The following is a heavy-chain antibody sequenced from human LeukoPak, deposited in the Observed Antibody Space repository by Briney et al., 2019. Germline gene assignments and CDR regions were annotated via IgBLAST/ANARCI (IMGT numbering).Heavy chain of an antibody. V-gene: IGHV1-24*01. J-gene: IGHJ4*02. CDR1: GYTLTELS. Sequence: ASVKVSCKVSGYTLTELSMHWVRQAPGKGLEWMGGFDPEDGETIYAQKFQGRVTMTEDTSTDTAYMELSSLRSEGTAVYYCATSTYYYDSSGFRPFDYWGQGTLSPSPQ. CDR3: ATSTYYYDSSGFRPFDY. D-gene: IGHD3-22*01. CDR2: FDPEDGET.